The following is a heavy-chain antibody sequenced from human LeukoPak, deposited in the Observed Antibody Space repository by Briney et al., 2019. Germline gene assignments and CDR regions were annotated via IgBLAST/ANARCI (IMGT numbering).Heavy chain of an antibody. CDR1: GFTFSSYA. CDR2: ISGSGGST. CDR3: ANPSGDYGGFVLDAFDI. D-gene: IGHD4-23*01. Sequence: PGGSLRLSCAASGFTFSSYAMSWVRQAPGKGLEWVSAISGSGGSTYYADSVKGRFTISRDNSKNTLYLQMNSLRAEDTAVYYCANPSGDYGGFVLDAFDIWGQGTMVTVSS. V-gene: IGHV3-23*01. J-gene: IGHJ3*02.